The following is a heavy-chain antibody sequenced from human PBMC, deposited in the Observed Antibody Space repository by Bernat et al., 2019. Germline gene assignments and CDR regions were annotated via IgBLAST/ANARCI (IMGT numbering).Heavy chain of an antibody. CDR2: IHHSGST. V-gene: IGHV4-39*01. D-gene: IGHD6-25*01. CDR3: ARRTLYSGAHYYDY. J-gene: IGHJ4*02. Sequence: QLQLQESGPGLVKPSETLSLTCTISGDSISSGYYFWGWIRQPPGKGLEWIGEIHHSGSTYYSPSLKSRVTISVHTSNNQFSLKLSSVTAADSAEYYCARRTLYSGAHYYDYWGQGTLVTVSS. CDR1: GDSISSGYYF.